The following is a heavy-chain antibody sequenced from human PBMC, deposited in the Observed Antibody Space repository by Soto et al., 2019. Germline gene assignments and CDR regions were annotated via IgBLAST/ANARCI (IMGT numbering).Heavy chain of an antibody. J-gene: IGHJ6*02. CDR1: GGTFSSYA. Sequence: GASVKVSCKASGGTFSSYAISWVRQAPGQGLEWMGGIIPIFGTANYAQKFQGRVTITADESTSTAYMELSSLRSEDTAVYYCARSIAVTPTTSYYGMDVWGQGTTVTVSS. CDR2: IIPIFGTA. D-gene: IGHD4-4*01. V-gene: IGHV1-69*13. CDR3: ARSIAVTPTTSYYGMDV.